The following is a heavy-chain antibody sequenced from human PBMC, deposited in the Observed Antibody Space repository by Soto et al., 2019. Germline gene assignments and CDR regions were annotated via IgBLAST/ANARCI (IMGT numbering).Heavy chain of an antibody. CDR3: ARDSSYSSSWYWYYYGMDV. J-gene: IGHJ6*02. D-gene: IGHD6-13*01. Sequence: GGSLRLSCAASGFTFSSYEMNWVRQAPGKGLEWVSYISSSGSTIYYADSVKGRFTISRDNAKNSLYLQMNSLRAEDTAVYYCARDSSYSSSWYWYYYGMDVWGLGTTVTVSS. V-gene: IGHV3-48*03. CDR1: GFTFSSYE. CDR2: ISSSGSTI.